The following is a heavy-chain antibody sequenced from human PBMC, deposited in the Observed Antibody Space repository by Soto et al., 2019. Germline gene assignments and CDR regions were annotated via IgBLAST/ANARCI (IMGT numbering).Heavy chain of an antibody. CDR2: IYYSGST. Sequence: SETLSLTCTVSGGSISSYYWSWIRQPPGKGLEWIGYIYYSGSTNYNPSLKSRVTISVDTSKNQFSLKLSSVTAADTAVYYCAKNRILDYGDYVDAFDIWGQGTMVTVSS. CDR1: GGSISSYY. V-gene: IGHV4-59*08. CDR3: AKNRILDYGDYVDAFDI. J-gene: IGHJ3*02. D-gene: IGHD4-17*01.